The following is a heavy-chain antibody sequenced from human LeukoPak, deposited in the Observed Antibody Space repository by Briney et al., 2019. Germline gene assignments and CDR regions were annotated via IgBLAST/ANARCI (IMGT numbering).Heavy chain of an antibody. J-gene: IGHJ6*02. V-gene: IGHV3-21*01. CDR1: GFTFSSYS. CDR3: ARGPLAVPADLRDYYYYYGMDV. Sequence: GGSLRLSCAASGFTFSSYSMNWVRQAPGKGLEWVSSISSSSSYIYYADSVKGRFTISRDNAKNSLYLQMNSLRAEDTAVYYCARGPLAVPADLRDYYYYYGMDVWGQGTTVTVSS. CDR2: ISSSSSYI. D-gene: IGHD2-2*01.